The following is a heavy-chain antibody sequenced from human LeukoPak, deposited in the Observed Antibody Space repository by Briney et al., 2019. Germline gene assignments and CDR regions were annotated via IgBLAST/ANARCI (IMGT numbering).Heavy chain of an antibody. CDR1: GFTFSSYS. V-gene: IGHV3-21*01. CDR3: ARDLGVFIGSSGTYYYYGMDV. D-gene: IGHD3-22*01. Sequence: GGSLRLSCAASGFTFSSYSMTWVRQAPGKGLEWVSSISSSSSYIYYADSVKGRFTISRDNAKNSLYLQMNSLRAEDTAVYYCARDLGVFIGSSGTYYYYGMDVWGQGTTVTVSS. J-gene: IGHJ6*02. CDR2: ISSSSSYI.